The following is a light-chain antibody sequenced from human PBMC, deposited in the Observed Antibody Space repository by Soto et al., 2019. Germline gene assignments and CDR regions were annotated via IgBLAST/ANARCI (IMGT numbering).Light chain of an antibody. J-gene: IGKJ5*01. Sequence: EIVMTQSPATLSVSPGERATLSCRASQSVSSNLAWYQQKPGQAPRLLIYGASTRATGIPARFSGSGSGTAFTITSSSLQAEDVSVYYCQQYKNWPTFGQGTRLEIK. CDR2: GAS. CDR3: QQYKNWPT. V-gene: IGKV3D-15*01. CDR1: QSVSSN.